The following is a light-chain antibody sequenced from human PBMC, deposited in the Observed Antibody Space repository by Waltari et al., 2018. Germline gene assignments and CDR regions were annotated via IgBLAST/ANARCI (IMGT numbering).Light chain of an antibody. J-gene: IGKJ3*01. CDR3: QQYYNTPST. CDR2: WSS. CDR1: QSVSFSSDNKNY. Sequence: DIVMTQSPDSLAVSLGERATINCKSSQSVSFSSDNKNYLAWFQQKPGQPPKLLIYWSSSRASGVPDRFTGSGSGTDFTLTISSLQAEDVAVYYCQQYYNTPSTFGPGTKVDIK. V-gene: IGKV4-1*01.